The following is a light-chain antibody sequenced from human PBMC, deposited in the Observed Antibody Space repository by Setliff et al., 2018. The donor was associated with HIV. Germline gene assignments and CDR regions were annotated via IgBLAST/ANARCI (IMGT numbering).Light chain of an antibody. Sequence: QSALTQPRSVSGSPGQSVTISCGGTSSDVGGYDYVSWYQQHPGKAPKLMIYDVSKRPSGVPDRFSGSKSGNTASLTISGLQAEDEADYYCCSYAGSYSYVFGAGTKVTVL. J-gene: IGLJ1*01. V-gene: IGLV2-11*01. CDR1: SSDVGGYDY. CDR2: DVS. CDR3: CSYAGSYSYV.